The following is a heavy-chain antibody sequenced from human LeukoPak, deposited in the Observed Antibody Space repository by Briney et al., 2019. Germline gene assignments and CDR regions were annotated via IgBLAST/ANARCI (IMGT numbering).Heavy chain of an antibody. CDR1: GGSFSGYY. D-gene: IGHD3-10*01. Sequence: SETLSLTCAVYGGSFSGYYWSWIRQPPGKGLEWIGEIHHSGSTNYNPSLKSRITISVDTSRNQFSLKLSSVTAADTALYFCARGGRARGVISLWGQGTLVTVSS. CDR2: IHHSGST. CDR3: ARGGRARGVISL. V-gene: IGHV4-34*01. J-gene: IGHJ4*02.